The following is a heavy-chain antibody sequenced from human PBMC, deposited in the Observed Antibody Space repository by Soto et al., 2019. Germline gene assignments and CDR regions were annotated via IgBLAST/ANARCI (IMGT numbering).Heavy chain of an antibody. V-gene: IGHV4-34*01. CDR3: ARGGHLWSHYYFDY. Sequence: QVQLQQWGAGLLKPSETLSLTCAVYGGSFSGYYWSWIRQPPGKGLEWIGEINHSGSTNYNPSLKSRVTISVDTSKNQFSQKLSSVTAADTAVYYCARGGHLWSHYYFDYWGQGTLVTVSS. CDR1: GGSFSGYY. J-gene: IGHJ4*02. CDR2: INHSGST. D-gene: IGHD3-10*01.